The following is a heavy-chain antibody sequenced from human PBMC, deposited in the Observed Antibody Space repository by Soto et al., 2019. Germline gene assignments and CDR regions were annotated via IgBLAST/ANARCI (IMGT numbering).Heavy chain of an antibody. CDR3: ARGEYYYDSRGYSPY. Sequence: ASVKVSCKASGYTFNSYYMHKVRQAHGEGFEWMGIINPSGGSRSYAQKFQGRVTMTRDTATSTLYMELRRLRSEDTAVYYCARGEYYYDSRGYSPYWGQGTLVNVCS. CDR2: INPSGGSR. CDR1: GYTFNSYY. V-gene: IGHV1-46*02. J-gene: IGHJ4*02. D-gene: IGHD3-22*01.